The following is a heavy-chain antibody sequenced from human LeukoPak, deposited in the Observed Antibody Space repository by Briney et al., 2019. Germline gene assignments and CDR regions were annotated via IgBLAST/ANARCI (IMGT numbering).Heavy chain of an antibody. J-gene: IGHJ4*02. CDR3: AKGWFGELLYPSFDY. V-gene: IGHV3-9*03. CDR2: ISWNSGSI. CDR1: GFTFDDYA. Sequence: QTGGSLRLSCAASGFTFDDYAMHWVRQAPGKGLEWVSGISWNSGSIGYADSVKGRFTISRDNAKNSPYLQMNSLRAEDMALYYCAKGWFGELLYPSFDYWGQGTLVTVSS. D-gene: IGHD3-10*01.